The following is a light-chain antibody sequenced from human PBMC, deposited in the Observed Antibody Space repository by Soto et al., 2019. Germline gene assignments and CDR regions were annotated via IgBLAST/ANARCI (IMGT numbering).Light chain of an antibody. CDR2: DAS. V-gene: IGKV3-11*01. J-gene: IGKJ5*01. CDR1: QSVSSY. Sequence: EIVLTQSPATLSLSPGERATLSCRASQSVSSYLAWYQQKPGQAPRLLIYDASTRATGIPARFSGSGSGTDFTLTISSLESEDFAVYYCQQRSNWSITFGQGTRLEIK. CDR3: QQRSNWSIT.